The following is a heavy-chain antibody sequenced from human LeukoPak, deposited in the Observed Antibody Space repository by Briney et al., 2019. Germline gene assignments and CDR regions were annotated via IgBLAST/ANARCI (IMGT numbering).Heavy chain of an antibody. V-gene: IGHV3-21*01. CDR2: ISRSGRHI. D-gene: IGHD6-13*01. CDR3: ARVAEAAAFDY. CDR1: GFTFSTYS. Sequence: GGSLRLSCAASGFTFSTYSMNWVRQAPGKGLEWVSSISRSGRHIYCADSMKGRFTISRDNAKNSLYLQMNGLRAEDTAVYYCARVAEAAAFDYWGQGTLVTVSS. J-gene: IGHJ4*02.